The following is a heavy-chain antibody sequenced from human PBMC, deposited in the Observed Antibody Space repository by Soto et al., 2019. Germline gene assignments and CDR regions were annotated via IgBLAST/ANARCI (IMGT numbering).Heavy chain of an antibody. CDR2: INAGNGNT. CDR3: ARGGGVAGSNYYYYGMDV. J-gene: IGHJ6*02. CDR1: GYTFTSYA. V-gene: IGHV1-3*01. Sequence: ASVKVSCKASGYTFTSYAMHWVRQAPGQRLEWMGWINAGNGNTKYSQKFQGRVTITRDTSASTAYMELSSLRSEDTAVYYCARGGGVAGSNYYYYGMDVWGQGTTAPVS. D-gene: IGHD6-19*01.